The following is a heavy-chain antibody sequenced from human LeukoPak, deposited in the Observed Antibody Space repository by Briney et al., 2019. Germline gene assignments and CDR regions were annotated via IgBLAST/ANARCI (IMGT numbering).Heavy chain of an antibody. CDR1: GGTFSSYA. D-gene: IGHD2-21*02. J-gene: IGHJ4*02. CDR2: IIPIFGTA. V-gene: IGHV1-69*05. CDR3: AINLAYCGGDCYSQGDY. Sequence: SVKVSCKASGGTFSSYAISWVRQALGQGLEWMGGIIPIFGTANYAQKFQGRVTITTDESTSTAYMELSSLRSEDTAVYYCAINLAYCGGDCYSQGDYWGQGTLVTVSS.